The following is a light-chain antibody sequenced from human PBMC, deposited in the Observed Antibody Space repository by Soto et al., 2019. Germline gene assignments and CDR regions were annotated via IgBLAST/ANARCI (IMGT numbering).Light chain of an antibody. J-gene: IGLJ1*01. CDR2: DVS. CDR3: SSYTDSSPFV. Sequence: QSVLTPPASVSGSPGQSITISCTGTSSDVGGYNYVSWYQQHPGKAPKLMIYDVSNWPSGVSNRFSGSKSGNTASLTISGLQAEDEADYYCSSYTDSSPFVFGTGTKVTVL. CDR1: SSDVGGYNY. V-gene: IGLV2-14*01.